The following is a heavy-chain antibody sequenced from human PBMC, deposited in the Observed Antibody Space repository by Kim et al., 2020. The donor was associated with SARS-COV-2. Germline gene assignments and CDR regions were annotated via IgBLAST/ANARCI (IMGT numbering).Heavy chain of an antibody. Sequence: GGSLRLSCAASGFTFSSYAMHWVRQAPGKGLEWVAVISYDGSNKYYADSVKGRFTISRDNSKNTLYLQMNSLRAEDTAVYYCARTKTRILYTNWFDPWGQGTLVTVSS. CDR2: ISYDGSNK. CDR3: ARTKTRILYTNWFDP. D-gene: IGHD2-8*01. J-gene: IGHJ5*02. CDR1: GFTFSSYA. V-gene: IGHV3-30*04.